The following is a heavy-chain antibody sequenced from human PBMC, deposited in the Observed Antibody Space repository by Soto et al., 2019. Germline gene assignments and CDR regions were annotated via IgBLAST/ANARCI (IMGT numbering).Heavy chain of an antibody. CDR2: INGRGGNT. CDR3: AKVLVGSSWYTYVSFDL. D-gene: IGHD6-13*01. V-gene: IGHV3-23*01. J-gene: IGHJ2*01. Sequence: EVQLLESGGGWVQPGGSLRLSCAASGFTFDSYAMNWVRQAPGKGLAWVSSINGRGGNTYFADSVKGRFTLSRDNSNNTMFLQRISQRAQDTAVYYCAKVLVGSSWYTYVSFDLWGRGTLVSFSS. CDR1: GFTFDSYA.